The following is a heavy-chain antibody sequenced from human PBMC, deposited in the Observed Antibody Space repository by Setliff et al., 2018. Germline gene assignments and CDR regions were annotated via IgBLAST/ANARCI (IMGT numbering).Heavy chain of an antibody. CDR2: INTRTGEP. D-gene: IGHD1-1*01. V-gene: IGHV7-4-1*02. CDR1: GYTLTTYL. CDR3: ARVGTGSLLDY. Sequence: ASVKVSCKASGYTLTTYLMNWVRQAPGQGLEWMGYINTRTGEPMYAQGFTGRFVFSLDPSVSTAYLQISSLKAEDTALYYCARVGTGSLLDYWGQGTLVTVS. J-gene: IGHJ4*02.